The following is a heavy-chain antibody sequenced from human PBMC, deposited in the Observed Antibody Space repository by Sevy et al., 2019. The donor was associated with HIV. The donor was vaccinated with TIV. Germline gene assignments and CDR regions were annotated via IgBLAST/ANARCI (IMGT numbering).Heavy chain of an antibody. Sequence: SETLSLTCTVSGASISSYYWSWIRQPPGKGLEWVGYIYYNGRTNYNPSLKSRVTISVDTSKNQFSLKLISVTAADTAVYYCARSLADYYYGMDVWGQGTTLTVSS. CDR2: IYYNGRT. CDR3: ARSLADYYYGMDV. V-gene: IGHV4-59*01. CDR1: GASISSYY. J-gene: IGHJ6*02.